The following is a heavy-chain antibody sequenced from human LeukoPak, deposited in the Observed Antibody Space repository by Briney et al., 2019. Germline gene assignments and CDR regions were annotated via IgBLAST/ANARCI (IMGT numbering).Heavy chain of an antibody. D-gene: IGHD3-16*02. CDR3: ATPPRRLGSYRQDY. Sequence: GGSLRLSCAVSGFTFRSYAMSAVRQAPGKGLGWVSGISGSGGSTYYADPAKGGFPISRENSKNRLHLQMNSLRAEDTAVYYCATPPRRLGSYRQDYWGQGTLVTVSS. J-gene: IGHJ4*02. V-gene: IGHV3-23*01. CDR1: GFTFRSYA. CDR2: ISGSGGST.